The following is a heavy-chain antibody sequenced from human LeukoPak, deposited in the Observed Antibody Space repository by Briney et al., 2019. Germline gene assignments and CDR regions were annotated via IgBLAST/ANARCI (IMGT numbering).Heavy chain of an antibody. V-gene: IGHV1-24*01. CDR2: FDPEDGET. D-gene: IGHD1-26*01. Sequence: GASVKVSCKVSGYTLTELSMHWVRQAPGKGLEWVGGFDPEDGETIYAQKFQGRVTMTEDTSTDTAYMELSSLRSEDTAVYYCARATGSGSYYRIDYWGQGTLVTVSS. J-gene: IGHJ4*02. CDR3: ARATGSGSYYRIDY. CDR1: GYTLTELS.